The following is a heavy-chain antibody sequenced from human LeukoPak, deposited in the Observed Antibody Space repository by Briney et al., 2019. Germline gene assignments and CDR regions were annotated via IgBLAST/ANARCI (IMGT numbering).Heavy chain of an antibody. J-gene: IGHJ6*02. V-gene: IGHV3-21*01. Sequence: GGSLRLSCAASGFTFSSYGMHWVRQAPGKGLEWVSSISSSAAYIAYADSVKGRFTISRDNAKDSLYLQMNNLRAEDTAVYYCAREGKDLRLGYYNSAVDVWGQGTTVSVSS. CDR3: AREGKDLRLGYYNSAVDV. D-gene: IGHD2-15*01. CDR1: GFTFSSYG. CDR2: ISSSAAYI.